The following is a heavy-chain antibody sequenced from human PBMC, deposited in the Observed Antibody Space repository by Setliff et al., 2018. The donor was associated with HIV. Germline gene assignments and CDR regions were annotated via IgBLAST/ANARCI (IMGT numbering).Heavy chain of an antibody. CDR2: IYYSGDS. CDR1: GASITSSY. Sequence: LSLTCTVSGASITSSYWTWIRQSPGRGLEYLGYIYYSGDSNYSPSLKSRLSMSLDASTSQFSLKVTSVTAADTAVYYCGRQVPVPGVAVTPIDYWGQGTLVTVSS. V-gene: IGHV4-59*08. J-gene: IGHJ4*02. D-gene: IGHD3-22*01. CDR3: GRQVPVPGVAVTPIDY.